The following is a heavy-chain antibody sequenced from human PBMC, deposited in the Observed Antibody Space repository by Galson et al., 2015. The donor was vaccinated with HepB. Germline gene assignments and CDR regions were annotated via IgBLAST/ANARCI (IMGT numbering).Heavy chain of an antibody. CDR2: TYYRSKWYN. CDR3: ARAGIVVVPAATGYYYYGMDV. Sequence: CAISGDSVSSNSAAWNWIRQSPSRGLEWLGRTYYRSKWYNDYAVSVKSRITINPDTSKNQFSLQLNSVTPEDTAVYYCARAGIVVVPAATGYYYYGMDVWGQGTTVTVSS. V-gene: IGHV6-1*01. D-gene: IGHD2-2*01. CDR1: GDSVSSNSAA. J-gene: IGHJ6*02.